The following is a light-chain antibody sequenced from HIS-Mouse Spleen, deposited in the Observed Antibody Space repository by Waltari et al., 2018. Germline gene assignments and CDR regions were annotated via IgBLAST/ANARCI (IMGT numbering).Light chain of an antibody. V-gene: IGLV2-14*03. CDR1: SSDVGGYNY. Sequence: GSPGQSITISCTGTSSDVGGYNYVSWYQQHPGKAPKLMIYDVSNRPSGVSNRFSGSKSGNPASLTISGLQAEDEADYYCSSYTSSSLNVVFGGGTKLTVL. J-gene: IGLJ2*01. CDR3: SSYTSSSLNVV. CDR2: DVS.